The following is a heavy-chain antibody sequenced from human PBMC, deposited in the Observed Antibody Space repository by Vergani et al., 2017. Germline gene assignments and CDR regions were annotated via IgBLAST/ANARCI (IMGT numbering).Heavy chain of an antibody. V-gene: IGHV3-30*02. J-gene: IGHJ4*02. CDR2: IGYDGRIK. CDR1: GFTFSNYW. D-gene: IGHD4-17*01. CDR3: AKDGRENSDYGYFDY. Sequence: VQLVESGGGLVQPGGSLRLSCTASGFTFSNYWMQWVRQAPGKGLEWVAFIGYDGRIKYNVDSVKGRFTISRDTSKKTLSLQMRSLRADDTAVYYCAKDGRENSDYGYFDYWGQGTLVTVSS.